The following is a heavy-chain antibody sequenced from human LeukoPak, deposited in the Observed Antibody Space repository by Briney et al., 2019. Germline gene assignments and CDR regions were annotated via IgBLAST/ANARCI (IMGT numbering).Heavy chain of an antibody. CDR1: GYSFTSYW. V-gene: IGHV5-51*01. CDR2: IYPGDSDT. Sequence: GESLKISCKGSGYSFTSYWIGWVRQMPGKGLEWMGIIYPGDSDTRYSPSFQGQVTISADKSISTAYLQWSSLKASDTAMYYCARPGYYDILTGYSYHFDYWGQGTLVTVSS. CDR3: ARPGYYDILTGYSYHFDY. D-gene: IGHD3-9*01. J-gene: IGHJ4*02.